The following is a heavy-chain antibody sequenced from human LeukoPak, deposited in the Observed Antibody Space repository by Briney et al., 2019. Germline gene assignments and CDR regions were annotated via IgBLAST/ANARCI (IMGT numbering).Heavy chain of an antibody. J-gene: IGHJ4*02. CDR2: IYYSGST. V-gene: IGHV4-39*07. CDR1: GGSISSSSYY. CDR3: ARDMRTEPLGFDY. Sequence: PSETLSLTCTVSGGSISSSSYYWGWIRQPPGKGLEWIGSIYYSGSTYYNPSLKSRVTISVATSNNQFSLKLSSVTAADTAVYYCARDMRTEPLGFDYWGQGTLVTVSS. D-gene: IGHD3/OR15-3a*01.